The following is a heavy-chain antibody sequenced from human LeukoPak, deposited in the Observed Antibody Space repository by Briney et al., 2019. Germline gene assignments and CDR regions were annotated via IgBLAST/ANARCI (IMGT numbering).Heavy chain of an antibody. J-gene: IGHJ4*02. V-gene: IGHV1-18*01. CDR2: ISAYNGNT. CDR1: GYTFTSYG. CDR3: ARVMRKDIVVVPAANDY. Sequence: GASVKVSCKASGYTFTSYGISWVRQAPGQGLEWMGWISAYNGNTNYAQKLQGRVTMTTDTSTSTAYMELRSLRSDDTAVYYCARVMRKDIVVVPAANDYWGQGTLVTVSS. D-gene: IGHD2-2*01.